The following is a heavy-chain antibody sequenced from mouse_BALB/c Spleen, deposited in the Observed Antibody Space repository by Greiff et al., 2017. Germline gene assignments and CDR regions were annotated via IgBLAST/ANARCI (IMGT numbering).Heavy chain of an antibody. V-gene: IGHV1-54*01. Sequence: VQLQQSGAELVRPGTSVKVSCKASGYAFTNYLIEWVKQRPGQGLEWIGVINPGSGGTNYNEKFKGKATLTADKSSSTAYMQLSSLTSDDSAVYFCARSGSYYGSSLYYAMDYWGQGTSVTVSS. D-gene: IGHD1-1*01. CDR2: INPGSGGT. CDR3: ARSGSYYGSSLYYAMDY. CDR1: GYAFTNYL. J-gene: IGHJ4*01.